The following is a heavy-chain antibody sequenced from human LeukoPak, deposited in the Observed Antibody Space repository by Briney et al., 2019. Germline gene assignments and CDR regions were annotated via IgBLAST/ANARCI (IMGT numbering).Heavy chain of an antibody. CDR2: INHSGST. D-gene: IGHD5-12*01. Sequence: PSETLSLTCAVYGGSFSGYYWSWIRQPPGKGLEWIGEINHSGSTNYNPSLKSRVTISVDTSKNQFSLKLSSVTAADTAVYYCARGPGGGYVDFDYWGQGTLVTVSS. V-gene: IGHV4-34*01. CDR3: ARGPGGGYVDFDY. CDR1: GGSFSGYY. J-gene: IGHJ4*02.